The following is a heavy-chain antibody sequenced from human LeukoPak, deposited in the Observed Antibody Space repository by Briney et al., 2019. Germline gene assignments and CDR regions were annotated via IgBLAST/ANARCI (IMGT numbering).Heavy chain of an antibody. Sequence: GGSLRLSGAASGCTFSKYWMTWIRQAPGKGLEWVADIKQDGREKLYVKSVRGRFTISRDNAKMSLFLQMNSLRAEDTAVYYCARDNGVVHGVYYMDVWGKGTTVTVS. J-gene: IGHJ6*03. V-gene: IGHV3-7*01. CDR3: ARDNGVVHGVYYMDV. D-gene: IGHD3-3*01. CDR1: GCTFSKYW. CDR2: IKQDGREK.